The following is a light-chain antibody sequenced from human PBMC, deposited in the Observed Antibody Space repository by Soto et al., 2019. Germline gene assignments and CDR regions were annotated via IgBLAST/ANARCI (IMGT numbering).Light chain of an antibody. CDR3: QQYGTSPLT. CDR2: GAS. CDR1: QSVRSNY. Sequence: EIVLTQSPGTLSLSPGERATLSCRASQSVRSNYLAWYQQKPGQAPRLLIYGASTGATGIPDRFSGSGSGTDFTLTISRLEPEDFALYYCQQYGTSPLTFGGGAKVEIK. J-gene: IGKJ4*01. V-gene: IGKV3-20*01.